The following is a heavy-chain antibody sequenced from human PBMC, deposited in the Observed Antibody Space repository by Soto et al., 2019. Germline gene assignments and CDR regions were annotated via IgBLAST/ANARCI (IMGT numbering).Heavy chain of an antibody. CDR1: GYTFTSYD. V-gene: IGHV1-8*01. Sequence: GASVKVSCKASGYTFTSYDINWVRQATGQGLEWMGWLKPNGGDTGYAQNLQGRVTLTRNTSTATAYMELTSLTSADTAVYFCARNPTETGTFEYWGQGTPVTVSS. D-gene: IGHD7-27*01. CDR3: ARNPTETGTFEY. J-gene: IGHJ4*02. CDR2: LKPNGGDT.